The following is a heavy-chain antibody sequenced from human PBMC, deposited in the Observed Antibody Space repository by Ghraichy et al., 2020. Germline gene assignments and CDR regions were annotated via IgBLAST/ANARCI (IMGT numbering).Heavy chain of an antibody. CDR2: IKQDGSEK. V-gene: IGHV3-7*03. CDR1: GFTFSSYW. D-gene: IGHD2-8*01. CDR3: ARNGGYCTNGVCYFWFDP. Sequence: GVLNISCAASGFTFSSYWMSWVRQAPGKGLEWVANIKQDGSEKYYVDSVKGRFTISRDNAKNSLYLQMNSLRAEDTAVYYCARNGGYCTNGVCYFWFDPWGQGTLVTVSS. J-gene: IGHJ5*02.